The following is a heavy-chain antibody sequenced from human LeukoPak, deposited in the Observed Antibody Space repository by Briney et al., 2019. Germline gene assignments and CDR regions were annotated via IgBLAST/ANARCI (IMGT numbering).Heavy chain of an antibody. Sequence: GESLKISCKGSGYSFTSYWIGWVRQMPGKGLEWMGIIYPGDSDTRYSPSFQGQVTISADKSISTAYLQWSSLKASDTAMYYCARCRPSSYYGSGSYWPRPPLYYFDYWGQGTLVTVSS. V-gene: IGHV5-51*01. CDR3: ARCRPSSYYGSGSYWPRPPLYYFDY. CDR1: GYSFTSYW. J-gene: IGHJ4*02. D-gene: IGHD3-10*01. CDR2: IYPGDSDT.